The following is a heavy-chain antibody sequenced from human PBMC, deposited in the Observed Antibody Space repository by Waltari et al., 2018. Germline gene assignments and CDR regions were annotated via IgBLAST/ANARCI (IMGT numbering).Heavy chain of an antibody. Sequence: QVQLQESGPGLVKPLGTLSLTCAVSGASIYTNNWWSWVRQAPGKGLDWIGEIYHTGSTNYNPALKSRVTISVDKSRNHFSLNLTSVTVADTALYYCASRAVAGNNFDYWGQGRLVTVSS. CDR2: IYHTGST. CDR3: ASRAVAGNNFDY. D-gene: IGHD6-19*01. V-gene: IGHV4-4*02. CDR1: GASIYTNNW. J-gene: IGHJ4*02.